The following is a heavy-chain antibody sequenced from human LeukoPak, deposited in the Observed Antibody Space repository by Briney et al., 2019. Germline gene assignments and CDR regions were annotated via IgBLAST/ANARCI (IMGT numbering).Heavy chain of an antibody. J-gene: IGHJ4*02. CDR3: ANSPWERGYSSYYDY. V-gene: IGHV3-11*04. Sequence: PGGSLRLSCAASGFTFSDYNMRWIRQAPGKGLEWVSSISRSGSTKYYADSVKGRFTISRDNAKNSLFLQMNSLRAEDTAVYYCANSPWERGYSSYYDYWGQGTLVTVSS. CDR2: ISRSGSTK. CDR1: GFTFSDYN. D-gene: IGHD5-18*01.